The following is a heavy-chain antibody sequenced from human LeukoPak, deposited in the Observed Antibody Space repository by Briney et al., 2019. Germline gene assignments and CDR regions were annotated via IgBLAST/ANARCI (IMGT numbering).Heavy chain of an antibody. Sequence: GGSLRLSCAASGFTFSGFWMTWVRQAPGKGLAWVANIKQDGSDKHYVDSVEGRFTISRDNAKSSLYLQMNGLRTEDTAVYYCARDRGMVGQFDPWGQGTLVTVSS. V-gene: IGHV3-7*03. CDR2: IKQDGSDK. CDR1: GFTFSGFW. J-gene: IGHJ5*02. D-gene: IGHD2-8*01. CDR3: ARDRGMVGQFDP.